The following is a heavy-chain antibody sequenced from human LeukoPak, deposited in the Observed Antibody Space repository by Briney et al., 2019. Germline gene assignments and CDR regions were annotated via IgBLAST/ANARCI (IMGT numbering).Heavy chain of an antibody. D-gene: IGHD6-13*01. J-gene: IGHJ4*02. Sequence: GGSLRLSCAASGFTFSSYAMSWVRQAPGKGLGWVAGISGSGGDKYYADSVKGRFTISRDNSKNTLYLQMNSLRAEDTAVYYCAKGRSSSWYYYFDCWGQGTLVTVSS. CDR3: AKGRSSSWYYYFDC. CDR2: ISGSGGDK. CDR1: GFTFSSYA. V-gene: IGHV3-23*01.